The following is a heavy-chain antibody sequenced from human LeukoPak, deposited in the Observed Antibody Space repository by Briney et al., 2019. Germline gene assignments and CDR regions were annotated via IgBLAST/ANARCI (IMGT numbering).Heavy chain of an antibody. CDR1: AGSISSSSYY. Sequence: PSETLSFTCTVSAGSISSSSYYWGWIRQPPGKGLEWIGSIYYSGSTYYNPSLKSRVTISVDTSKNQFSLKLSSVTAADTAVYYCASLSRGLAYCGGDCYYDYWGQGTLVTVSS. CDR3: ASLSRGLAYCGGDCYYDY. D-gene: IGHD2-21*01. J-gene: IGHJ4*02. V-gene: IGHV4-39*01. CDR2: IYYSGST.